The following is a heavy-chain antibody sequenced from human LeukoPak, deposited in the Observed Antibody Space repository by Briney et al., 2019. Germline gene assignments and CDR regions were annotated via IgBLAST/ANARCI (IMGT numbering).Heavy chain of an antibody. D-gene: IGHD3-9*01. V-gene: IGHV4-59*04. J-gene: IGHJ4*02. CDR1: GGSISSYY. CDR3: TRESYDVLTGYSALGEY. Sequence: SETLSLTCTVSGGSISSYYWSWLRQPPGKGLEWIGNIYYSGSTYYNPSLKSRLTISLDTSQGQFSLRLSSVTAADTALYYCTRESYDVLTGYSALGEYWGQGALVTVSS. CDR2: IYYSGST.